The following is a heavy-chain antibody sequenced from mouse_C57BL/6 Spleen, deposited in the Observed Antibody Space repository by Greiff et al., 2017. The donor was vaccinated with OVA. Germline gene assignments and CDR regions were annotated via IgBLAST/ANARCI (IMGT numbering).Heavy chain of an antibody. V-gene: IGHV1-82*01. CDR2: IYPGDGDT. J-gene: IGHJ3*01. CDR1: GYAFSSSW. Sequence: QVQLQQSGPELVKPGASVKISCKASGYAFSSSWMNWVKQRPGKGLEWIGRIYPGDGDTNYNGKFKGKATLTADKSSSTAYMQLSGLTSEDSAVYFCARWGAWFACRGKGTLVTVSA. CDR3: ARWGAWFAC.